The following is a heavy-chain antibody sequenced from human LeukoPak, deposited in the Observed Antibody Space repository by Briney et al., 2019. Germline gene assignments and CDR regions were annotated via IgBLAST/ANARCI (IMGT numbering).Heavy chain of an antibody. CDR3: ARGGYFDFQTPFDY. CDR2: ISAYNGNT. CDR1: GYTFTSYG. V-gene: IGHV1-18*04. J-gene: IGHJ4*02. D-gene: IGHD3-9*01. Sequence: ASVKVSCKASGYTFTSYGISWVRQAPGQGLEWMGWISAYNGNTSYAQKLQGRVTITTDTSTSTAYMELRSLRSDDTAVYYCARGGYFDFQTPFDYWGQGTLVTVSS.